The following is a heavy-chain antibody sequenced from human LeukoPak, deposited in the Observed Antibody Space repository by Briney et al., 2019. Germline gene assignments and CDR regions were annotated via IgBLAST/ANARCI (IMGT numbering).Heavy chain of an antibody. CDR3: ARDKRKRFLEWLLYRSRYAFDI. Sequence: ASVTLSFNASGYTFTSYARNWVRQAPGQALEWRGWINTNIGNPTYAQGFTGRFVSSLDTSVSPAYLQISSLKAEDTAVYYCARDKRKRFLEWLLYRSRYAFDIWGQGTMVTVS. J-gene: IGHJ3*02. CDR2: INTNIGNP. D-gene: IGHD3-3*01. CDR1: GYTFTSYA. V-gene: IGHV7-4-1*02.